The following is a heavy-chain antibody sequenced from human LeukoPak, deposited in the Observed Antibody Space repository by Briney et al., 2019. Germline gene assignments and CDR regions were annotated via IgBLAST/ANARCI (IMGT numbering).Heavy chain of an antibody. D-gene: IGHD6-19*01. CDR3: ARELHGSGRYRVNWFDP. CDR2: ISSSSSYI. V-gene: IGHV3-21*01. CDR1: GFTFSSYS. Sequence: GGSLRLSCAASGFTFSSYSMNWVRQAPGKGLEWVSSISSSSSYIYYADSVKGRFTISRDNAKNSLYLQMNSLRAEDTAVYYCARELHGSGRYRVNWFDPWGQGTLVTVSS. J-gene: IGHJ5*02.